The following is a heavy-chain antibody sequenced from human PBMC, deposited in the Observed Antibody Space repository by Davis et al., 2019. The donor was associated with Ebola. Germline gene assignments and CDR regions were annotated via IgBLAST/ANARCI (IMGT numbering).Heavy chain of an antibody. Sequence: GGSLRLSCAASGFTFSSYWMSWVRQAPGKGLEWVANIKQDGSEKYYVDSVKGRFTISRDNAKNSLYLQMNSLRAEDTAVYYCATSSGGSCYYFDYWGQGTLVTVSS. CDR3: ATSSGGSCYYFDY. CDR2: IKQDGSEK. CDR1: GFTFSSYW. J-gene: IGHJ4*02. V-gene: IGHV3-7*01. D-gene: IGHD2-15*01.